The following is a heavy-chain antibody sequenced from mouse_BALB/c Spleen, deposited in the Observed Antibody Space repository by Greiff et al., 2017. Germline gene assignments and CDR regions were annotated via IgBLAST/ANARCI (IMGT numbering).Heavy chain of an antibody. D-gene: IGHD2-1*01. CDR3: TRGYGNYFDY. V-gene: IGHV6-6*01. J-gene: IGHJ2*01. CDR2: IRSNANNHAT. CDR1: GFTFSDAW. Sequence: EVNVVESGGGLVQPGGSMKLSCAASGFTFSDAWMDWVRQSPEKGLEWVAEIRSNANNHATYYAESGKGRFTISRDESTSSVYLHMNSLRAEDTGIYYCTRGYGNYFDYWGQGTTVTVSS.